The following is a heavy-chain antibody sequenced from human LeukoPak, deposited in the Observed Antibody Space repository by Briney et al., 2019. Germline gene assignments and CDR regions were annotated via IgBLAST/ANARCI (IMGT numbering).Heavy chain of an antibody. CDR1: GGSFSGYY. V-gene: IGHV4-34*01. Sequence: SETLSLTCAVYGGSFSGYYWSWIRQPPGKGLEWIGKINHSGSTNYNPSLKSRVTMSIDTSKNQFSLKLSSVTAADTAVYYCARGPPPYYMDVWGKGTTVTVSS. CDR3: ARGPPPYYMDV. CDR2: INHSGST. J-gene: IGHJ6*03.